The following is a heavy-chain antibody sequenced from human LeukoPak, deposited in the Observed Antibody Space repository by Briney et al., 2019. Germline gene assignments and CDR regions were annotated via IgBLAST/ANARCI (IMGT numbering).Heavy chain of an antibody. CDR1: GFTFTSCA. D-gene: IGHD3-10*01. CDR2: IVVGSGNT. Sequence: ASVKVSCKASGFTFTSCAMQWVRQARGQRLEWIGWIVVGSGNTNYAQKFQERVTITRDMSTSTAYMELSSLRSEDTAVYYCAASSTAGNFDYWGQGTLVTVSS. J-gene: IGHJ4*02. CDR3: AASSTAGNFDY. V-gene: IGHV1-58*02.